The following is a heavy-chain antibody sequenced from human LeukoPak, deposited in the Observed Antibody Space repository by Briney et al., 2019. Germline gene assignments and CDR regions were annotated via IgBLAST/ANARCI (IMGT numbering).Heavy chain of an antibody. CDR1: GGSFSSTTYY. J-gene: IGHJ4*02. CDR2: ISYSGTT. CDR3: ARAVLFGELSFDY. V-gene: IGHV4-39*07. D-gene: IGHD3-10*02. Sequence: SETLSLTCTVSGGSFSSTTYYWGWIRQPPGKGLEWIGSISYSGTTYYNPSLKSRVTISVDTSKNQFSLKLSSVTAADTAVYYCARAVLFGELSFDYWGQGTLVTVSS.